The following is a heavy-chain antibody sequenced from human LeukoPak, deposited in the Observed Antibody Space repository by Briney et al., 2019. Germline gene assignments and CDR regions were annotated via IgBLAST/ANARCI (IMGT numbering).Heavy chain of an antibody. Sequence: QPGGSLRLSCAASGFTFSSYGMSWVRQAPGKGLEWVSAISGSGGSTYYADSVKGRFTISRDNSKNTLYLQMNSLRAEDTAVYYCAKGSDYYGSSGSPNFDYWGQGTLVTVSS. CDR1: GFTFSSYG. CDR3: AKGSDYYGSSGSPNFDY. J-gene: IGHJ4*02. CDR2: ISGSGGST. D-gene: IGHD3-22*01. V-gene: IGHV3-23*01.